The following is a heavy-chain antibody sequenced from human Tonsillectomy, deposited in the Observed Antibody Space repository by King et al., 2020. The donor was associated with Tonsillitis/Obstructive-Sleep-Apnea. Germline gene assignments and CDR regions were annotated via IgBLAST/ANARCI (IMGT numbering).Heavy chain of an antibody. D-gene: IGHD2-2*01. CDR1: GYTFNDYF. J-gene: IGHJ5*02. V-gene: IGHV1-2*02. CDR3: ARVAVPLRKSWFDR. Sequence: QLVQSGAEVKKPGASVKVSCTASGYTFNDYFIHWVRQAPGQGLEWMGWINPHSGATNYAQKFQGRVTMTRDTSTSTDYMELSRLGSDDTAVYYCARVAVPLRKSWFDRWGQGTLVTVSS. CDR2: INPHSGAT.